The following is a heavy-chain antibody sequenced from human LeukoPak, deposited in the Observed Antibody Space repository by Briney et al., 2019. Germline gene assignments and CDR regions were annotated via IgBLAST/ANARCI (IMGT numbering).Heavy chain of an antibody. V-gene: IGHV3-74*01. CDR3: ARAGSGWSLTDP. CDR1: GFTFLDDW. CDR2: VHSDGSGR. J-gene: IGHJ5*02. Sequence: PGGALRLSCAASGFTFLDDWIRWVRQAPGEGLWWVSRVHSDGSGRTYADLVKGRFSTYRHNAKNTLYLQINSMRAEDTAVYYCARAGSGWSLTDPWGQGTLVTVS. D-gene: IGHD6-19*01.